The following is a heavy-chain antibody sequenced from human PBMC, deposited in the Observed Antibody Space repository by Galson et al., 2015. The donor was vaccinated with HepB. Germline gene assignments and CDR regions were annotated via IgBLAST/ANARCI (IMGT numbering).Heavy chain of an antibody. CDR1: GFTVSSNY. J-gene: IGHJ6*03. D-gene: IGHD3-3*01. CDR2: IYSGGST. V-gene: IGHV3-66*01. CDR3: AKDRPPPSCTIFGVVYLVRYYYYYMDV. Sequence: SLRLSCAASGFTVSSNYMSWVRQAPGKGLEWVSVIYSGGSTYYADSVKGRFTISRDNSKNTLYLQMNSLRAEDTAVYYCAKDRPPPSCTIFGVVYLVRYYYYYMDVWGKGTTVTVSS.